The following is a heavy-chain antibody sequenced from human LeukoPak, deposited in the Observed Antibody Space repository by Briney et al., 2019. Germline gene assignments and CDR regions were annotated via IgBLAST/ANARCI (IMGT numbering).Heavy chain of an antibody. CDR2: ITSDSRYK. D-gene: IGHD3-10*02. CDR1: GFTFTDYN. CDR3: AELGITMIGGV. V-gene: IGHV3-21*01. Sequence: PGGSLTLSCAASGFTFTDYNMNWVRQAPGKSLEWVSSITSDSRYKYYVDSVKGRFTISRDNAKNSLFLQIDSLRAEDTAVYYCAELGITMIGGVWGKGTTVTISS. J-gene: IGHJ6*04.